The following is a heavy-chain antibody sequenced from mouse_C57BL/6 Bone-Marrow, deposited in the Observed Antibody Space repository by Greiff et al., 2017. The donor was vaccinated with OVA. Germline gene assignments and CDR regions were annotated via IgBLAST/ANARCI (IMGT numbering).Heavy chain of an antibody. D-gene: IGHD2-4*01. V-gene: IGHV1-82*01. Sequence: VKLQESGPELVKPGASVKISCKASGYAFSSSWMNWVKQRPGKGLEWIGRIYPGDGDTNYNGKFKGKATLTADKSSSTAYMQLSSLTSEDSAVYFCAPYDYDWFAYWGQGTLVTVSA. CDR3: APYDYDWFAY. CDR2: IYPGDGDT. J-gene: IGHJ3*01. CDR1: GYAFSSSW.